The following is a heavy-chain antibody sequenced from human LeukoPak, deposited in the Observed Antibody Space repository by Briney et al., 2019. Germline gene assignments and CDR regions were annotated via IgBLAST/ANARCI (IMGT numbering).Heavy chain of an antibody. CDR1: GFSFSSYE. V-gene: IGHV3-48*03. CDR3: ARLLGWYFDL. Sequence: GGSLRLSCAASGFSFSSYEMNWVRQAPGKVLEWVSYIRSSGSTIYYADSVKGRFTISRDNAKNSLYLQMNSLRAEDTGVYYCARLLGWYFDLWGRGTLVTVSS. J-gene: IGHJ2*01. CDR2: IRSSGSTI.